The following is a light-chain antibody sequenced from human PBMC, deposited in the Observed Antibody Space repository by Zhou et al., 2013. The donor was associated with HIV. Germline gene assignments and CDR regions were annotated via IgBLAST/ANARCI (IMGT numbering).Light chain of an antibody. CDR2: GAS. Sequence: EIVLTQSPATLSLSPGDRATLSCRASQSVTDNYLAWYQQKPGQAPRLLIYGASSRATAIPDRFSGSGSGTDFTLTISRLEPEDFAVFYCQQYGHSPLTFGG. V-gene: IGKV3-20*01. CDR3: QQYGHSPLT. CDR1: QSVTDNY. J-gene: IGKJ4*01.